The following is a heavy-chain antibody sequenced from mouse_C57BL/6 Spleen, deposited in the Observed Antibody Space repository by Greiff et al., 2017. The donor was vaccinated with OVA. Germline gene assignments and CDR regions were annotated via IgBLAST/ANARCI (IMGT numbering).Heavy chain of an antibody. CDR1: GYTFTSYW. J-gene: IGHJ2*01. CDR2: IYPGGGST. D-gene: IGHD4-1*02. Sequence: QVQLQQPGAELVKPGASVKMSCKASGYTFTSYWITWVKQRPGQGLEWIGDIYPGGGSTNSNEKFKSKATLTDDTSFIKAYTQHSSLTSEYAAVYYCARSNWGFDYWGQGTTLTVSS. CDR3: ARSNWGFDY. V-gene: IGHV1-55*01.